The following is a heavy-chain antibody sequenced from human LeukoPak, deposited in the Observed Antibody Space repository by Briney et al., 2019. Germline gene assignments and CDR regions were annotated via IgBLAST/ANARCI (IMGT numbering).Heavy chain of an antibody. J-gene: IGHJ6*02. CDR1: GGSISSYY. V-gene: IGHV4-59*01. CDR3: ARGHLRGSSGEDYYYYYGMDV. D-gene: IGHD6-19*01. CDR2: IYYSGST. Sequence: PSETLSLTCTVSGGSISSYYWSWIRQPPGKGLEWIGYIYYSGSTNYNPSLKSRVTISVDTSKNQFSLKLSSVTAADTGVYYCARGHLRGSSGEDYYYYYGMDVWGQGTTVTVSS.